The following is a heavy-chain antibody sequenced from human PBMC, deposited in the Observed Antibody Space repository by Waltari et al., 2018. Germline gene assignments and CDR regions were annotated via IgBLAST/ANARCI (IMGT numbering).Heavy chain of an antibody. CDR3: ARGVGYSSSWYFWFDP. CDR2: IYYSGRT. D-gene: IGHD6-13*01. J-gene: IGHJ5*02. Sequence: QVQLQESGPGLVKPSETLSLTCTVSGGSISSYYWSWIRQPSGKGLEWIGYIYYSGRTNYNPALKGRVTISVDTSKNQFSLKLSSVTAADTAVYYCARGVGYSSSWYFWFDPWGQGTLVTVSS. V-gene: IGHV4-59*01. CDR1: GGSISSYY.